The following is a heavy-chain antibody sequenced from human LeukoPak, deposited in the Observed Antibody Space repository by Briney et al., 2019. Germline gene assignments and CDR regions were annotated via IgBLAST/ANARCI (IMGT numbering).Heavy chain of an antibody. Sequence: GASVKVSCKASGGTFSSYAISWVRQAPGQGLEWMGGIIPIFGTANYAQKFQGRVTITADESTSTAYMELSSLRSEDTAVYYYARDPLGYCSSTSCYRAVLSRPHFDYWGQGTLVTVSS. CDR2: IIPIFGTA. J-gene: IGHJ4*02. CDR3: ARDPLGYCSSTSCYRAVLSRPHFDY. V-gene: IGHV1-69*13. CDR1: GGTFSSYA. D-gene: IGHD2-2*01.